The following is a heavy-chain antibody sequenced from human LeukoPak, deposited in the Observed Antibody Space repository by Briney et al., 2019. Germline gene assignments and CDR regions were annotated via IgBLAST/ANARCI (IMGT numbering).Heavy chain of an antibody. CDR2: TYYRSKWYI. J-gene: IGHJ6*02. V-gene: IGHV6-1*01. CDR3: TRDRGYCRGGSCYSIYYGMDV. CDR1: GDSFSTNSAA. Sequence: SQTLSLTCAISGDSFSTNSAAWNWIRQSPSRGLEWLGRTYYRSKWYIEYAVSVKSRITINPDTSKNQFSLQLNSVTPEDTAVYYCTRDRGYCRGGSCYSIYYGMDVWGQGTTVIVSS. D-gene: IGHD2-15*01.